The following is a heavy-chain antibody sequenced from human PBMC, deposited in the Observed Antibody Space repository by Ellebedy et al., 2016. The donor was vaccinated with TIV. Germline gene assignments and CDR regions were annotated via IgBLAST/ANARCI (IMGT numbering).Heavy chain of an antibody. V-gene: IGHV3-11*04. CDR1: GFPLSDYS. Sequence: GESLKISCPASGFPLSDYSMSWIRQAPGKGLEWISYISSSASTIYYADSVKGRFTISRDNAKNSLSLPMNSLSAEDTAVYYCASVGVRGVLDYWGQGTQVTVSS. CDR2: ISSSASTI. D-gene: IGHD3-10*01. J-gene: IGHJ4*02. CDR3: ASVGVRGVLDY.